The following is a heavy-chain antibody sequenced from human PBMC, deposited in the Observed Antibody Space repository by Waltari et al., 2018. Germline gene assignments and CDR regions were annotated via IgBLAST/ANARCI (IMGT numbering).Heavy chain of an antibody. CDR1: GFTFSIYD. CDR2: TSVSGTNI. J-gene: IGHJ6*02. D-gene: IGHD1-1*01. CDR3: ATTPRNWNYYYYGMDV. Sequence: EVQLVASGGGLVQAGGARIISFVGSGFTFSIYDMNWVRQAPGKGLEWVAYTSVSGTNIYYADSVKGRFTISRDDVKNSLFLQMNSLRAEDAGVYYCATTPRNWNYYYYGMDVWGQGTTVTVSS. V-gene: IGHV3-48*03.